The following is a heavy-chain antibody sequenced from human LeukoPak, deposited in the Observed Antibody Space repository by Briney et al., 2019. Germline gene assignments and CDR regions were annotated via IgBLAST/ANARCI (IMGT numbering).Heavy chain of an antibody. Sequence: PSETLSLTCAVYGGSFSGYYWSWIRQPPGKGLEWIGEINHSGSTNYNLSLKSRVTISVDTSKIQFSLKLSSVTAADTAVYYCASAWGLHRTFDYWGQGTLVTVSS. CDR2: INHSGST. D-gene: IGHD4-11*01. CDR3: ASAWGLHRTFDY. V-gene: IGHV4-34*01. CDR1: GGSFSGYY. J-gene: IGHJ4*02.